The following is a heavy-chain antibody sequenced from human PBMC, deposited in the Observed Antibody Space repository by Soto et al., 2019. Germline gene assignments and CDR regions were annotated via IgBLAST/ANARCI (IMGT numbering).Heavy chain of an antibody. CDR3: AKGVWNYWAFDY. Sequence: QVHLVESGGGVVQPGRSLRLSCADSGFSFSTYGMHWVRQAPGKGLEWVAFISNDGSNKYYADSVKGRFTISRDNSKNTRYLQMNSLRAEDTAVYYWAKGVWNYWAFDYWGQGTLVTVSS. J-gene: IGHJ4*02. CDR2: ISNDGSNK. CDR1: GFSFSTYG. D-gene: IGHD1-7*01. V-gene: IGHV3-30*18.